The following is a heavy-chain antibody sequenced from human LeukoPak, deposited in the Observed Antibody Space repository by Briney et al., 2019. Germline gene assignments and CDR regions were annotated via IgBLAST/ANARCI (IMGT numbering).Heavy chain of an antibody. J-gene: IGHJ3*02. D-gene: IGHD2-21*02. CDR1: GGSISSSNW. V-gene: IGHV4-4*02. Sequence: PSETLSLTCAVSGGSISSSNWRSWVRPPPGKGLEWIGEIYHSGSTNYNPSLKSRVTISVDKSKYQFSLKLSSVTAADTAVYYCARAVVVVTAIAFDAFDIWGQGTMVTVSS. CDR3: ARAVVVVTAIAFDAFDI. CDR2: IYHSGST.